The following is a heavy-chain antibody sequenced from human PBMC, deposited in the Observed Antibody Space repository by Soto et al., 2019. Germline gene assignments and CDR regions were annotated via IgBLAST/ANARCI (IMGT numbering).Heavy chain of an antibody. CDR3: ARHRRPGRGNWYGVYS. J-gene: IGHJ4*02. CDR2: VYYSGNT. CDR1: GGSFSGYY. V-gene: IGHV4-59*08. Sequence: SETLSLTXGVYGGSFSGYYWTWIRQPPGKALEWIGYVYYSGNTNYSPSLKSRVTISVDPSKNQFSLKLTSVAAADTAVYYCARHRRPGRGNWYGVYSWGLGTLVTVSS. D-gene: IGHD1-1*01.